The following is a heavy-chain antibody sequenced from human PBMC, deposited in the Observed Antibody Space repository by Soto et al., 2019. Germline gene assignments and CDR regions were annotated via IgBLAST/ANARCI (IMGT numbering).Heavy chain of an antibody. D-gene: IGHD5-12*01. CDR1: GFSFSNAR. CDR3: NTAHPRGPDY. CDR2: IGSETDGGTI. V-gene: IGHV3-15*04. Sequence: VFLRLSCAASGFSFSNARMNWVRQAPGKGLEWVGHIGSETDGGTIVYPAPVKGRFIISRDDSRNTLFLQMNNLKAEDTAVYYCNTAHPRGPDYWGQGTLVTVSS. J-gene: IGHJ4*02.